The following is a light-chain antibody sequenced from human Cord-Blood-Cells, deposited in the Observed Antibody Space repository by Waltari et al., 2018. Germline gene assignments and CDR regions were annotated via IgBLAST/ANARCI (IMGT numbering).Light chain of an antibody. Sequence: SYELTQPPSVSVSPGQTASITCSGDKLGDKYACWYQQRAGQSPVLVIYQDSKRPSGSPERFSGSNSGNTATLTISGTEAMDEADYYCQACDSSTVVFGGGTKLTVL. J-gene: IGLJ2*01. V-gene: IGLV3-1*01. CDR1: KLGDKY. CDR3: QACDSSTVV. CDR2: QDS.